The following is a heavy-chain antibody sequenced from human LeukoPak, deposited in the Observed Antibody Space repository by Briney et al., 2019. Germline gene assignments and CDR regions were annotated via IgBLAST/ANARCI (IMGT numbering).Heavy chain of an antibody. V-gene: IGHV3-64*01. CDR1: GFTFSSYA. Sequence: GGSLRLSCAASGFTFSSYAMHWVRRAPGKGLEYVSAISSNGGSTYYANSVKGRFTISRDNSKNTLYLQMGSLRAEDMAVYYCATGVGASNLNPFDIWGQGTMVTVSS. CDR3: ATGVGASNLNPFDI. J-gene: IGHJ3*02. D-gene: IGHD1-26*01. CDR2: ISSNGGST.